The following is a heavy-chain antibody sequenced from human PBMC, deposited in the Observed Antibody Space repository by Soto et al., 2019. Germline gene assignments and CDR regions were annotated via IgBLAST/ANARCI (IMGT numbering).Heavy chain of an antibody. J-gene: IGHJ4*02. D-gene: IGHD3-9*01. CDR2: INAGNGNT. Sequence: ASVKVSCKASGYTFTSYAMHWVRQAPGQRLEWMGWINAGNGNTKYSQKFQGRVTITRDTSASTAYMELSSLRSEDTAVYYCARDTLRRAYYVILTGYPQFDYWGQGTLVTVSS. CDR1: GYTFTSYA. CDR3: ARDTLRRAYYVILTGYPQFDY. V-gene: IGHV1-3*01.